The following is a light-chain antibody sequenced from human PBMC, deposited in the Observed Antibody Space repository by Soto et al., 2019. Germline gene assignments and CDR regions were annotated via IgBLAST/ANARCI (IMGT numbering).Light chain of an antibody. CDR3: AAWDDSLNGPL. V-gene: IGLV1-44*01. CDR2: SND. J-gene: IGLJ2*01. Sequence: QLVLTQPPSASGTPEQRVTISCSGSSSNIGSNTVNWYQQVPGTAPKLLIYSNDQRPSGVPDRFSGSKSGTSASLAISGLQSEDEADYYCAAWDDSLNGPLFGGGTKVTVL. CDR1: SSNIGSNT.